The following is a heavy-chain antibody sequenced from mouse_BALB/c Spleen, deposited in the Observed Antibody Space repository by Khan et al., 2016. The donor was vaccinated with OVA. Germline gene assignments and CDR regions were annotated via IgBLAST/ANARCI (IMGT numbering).Heavy chain of an antibody. CDR1: GYSITSDYA. CDR2: ISYSGST. CDR3: ARSIMAN. J-gene: IGHJ2*01. V-gene: IGHV3-2*02. Sequence: DVKLQESGPGLVKPSQSLSLTCTVTGYSITSDYAWNWIRQFPGNKLEWMGYISYSGSTSYNPSLKSRISITRDTSKNQFFLQLNSVTTEDTATYDCARSIMANWGQGTTLTVSS.